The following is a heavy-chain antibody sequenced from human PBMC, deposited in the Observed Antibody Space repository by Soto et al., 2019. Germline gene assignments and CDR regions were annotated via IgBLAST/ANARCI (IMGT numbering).Heavy chain of an antibody. J-gene: IGHJ5*02. D-gene: IGHD6-13*01. CDR1: GFTFSDHC. Sequence: WGAPSLSCAGSGFTFSDHCRNWVRQPPGKGLEWVANIHKDGGGGLCVDARRGRFTISRDNAKNSLHLQMNSLRAEDTAVYYCTRDASRDSSARGWFDPWGPGTLVTVSS. V-gene: IGHV3-7*01. CDR3: TRDASRDSSARGWFDP. CDR2: IHKDGGGG.